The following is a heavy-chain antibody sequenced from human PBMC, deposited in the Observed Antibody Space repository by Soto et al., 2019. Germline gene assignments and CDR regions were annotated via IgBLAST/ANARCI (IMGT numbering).Heavy chain of an antibody. D-gene: IGHD1-1*01. CDR1: KLTVGSSY. CDR2: IYSGGLT. J-gene: IGHJ2*01. CDR3: AKKTTGKVWWYFDL. V-gene: IGHV3-53*02. Sequence: EVQLVETGGGLIQPGGSLRLSCAASKLTVGSSYMTWVRQAPGKGLEWVSVIYSGGLTYYADSVKGRFTISRDNSKNTLYLQMNSLRAEDTAVYYCAKKTTGKVWWYFDLWGRGTLVTVSS.